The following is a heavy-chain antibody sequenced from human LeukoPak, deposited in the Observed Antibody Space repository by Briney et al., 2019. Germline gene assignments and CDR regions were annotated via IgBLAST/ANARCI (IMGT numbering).Heavy chain of an antibody. Sequence: SETLSLICTVSGASISSGAYHWSWIRQPPGKGLEWIGYSGNTDYNPSLNSRVTISVDTSKNQLSLRLSSVTTADTAVYFCATYYAGRGGSGYWGQGTLVTVSS. J-gene: IGHJ4*02. CDR2: SGNT. V-gene: IGHV4-30-4*01. CDR3: ATYYAGRGGSGY. D-gene: IGHD3-10*01. CDR1: GASISSGAYH.